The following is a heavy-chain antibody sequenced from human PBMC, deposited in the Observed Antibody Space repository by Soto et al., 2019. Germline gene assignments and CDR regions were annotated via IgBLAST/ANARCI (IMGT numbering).Heavy chain of an antibody. V-gene: IGHV4-39*01. Sequence: SETLSLTCTVSGDSIISSDFYWGWVRQPPGKGLEWIGSIFYLGSSYYNPSLKSRVTMSVDTSKNQFSLRLRSVTAADTALYFCARHSLALRKNNWFDPWGQGIMVTVST. D-gene: IGHD3-3*02. CDR3: ARHSLALRKNNWFDP. J-gene: IGHJ5*02. CDR2: IFYLGSS. CDR1: GDSIISSDFY.